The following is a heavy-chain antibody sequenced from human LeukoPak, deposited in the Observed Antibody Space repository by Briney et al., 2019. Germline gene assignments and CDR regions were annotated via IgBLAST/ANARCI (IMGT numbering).Heavy chain of an antibody. J-gene: IGHJ4*02. D-gene: IGHD5-12*01. CDR1: GYTFTDYY. CDR2: INPNSGGT. CDR3: ARDGGGYSGYDWVDY. V-gene: IGHV1-2*02. Sequence: ASVKVSCKASGYTFTDYYMHWVRQAPGQGLEWMGWINPNSGGTNFAQKFQGRVTMTTDTSISTAYMEVSRLRSDDTAVYYCARDGGGYSGYDWVDYWGQGTLVTVSS.